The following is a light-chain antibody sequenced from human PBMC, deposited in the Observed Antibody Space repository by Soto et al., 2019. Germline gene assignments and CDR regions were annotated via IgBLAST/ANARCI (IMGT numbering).Light chain of an antibody. CDR2: DSS. Sequence: DSPMTQSPSSLSASVGDRVTIICQASQDITNSLNWYQQKPRKAPNLLIHDSSNLETGVPSRFSGSGTGTYFSFTISSLQPEDIAAYYCQQYDTLPLAFGHGKRLEIK. CDR1: QDITNS. J-gene: IGKJ5*01. V-gene: IGKV1-33*01. CDR3: QQYDTLPLA.